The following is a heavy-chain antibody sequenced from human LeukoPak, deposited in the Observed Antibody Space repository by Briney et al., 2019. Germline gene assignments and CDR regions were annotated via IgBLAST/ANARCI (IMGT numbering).Heavy chain of an antibody. J-gene: IGHJ4*02. Sequence: GGSLRLSCAASGFTFSSYSMNWVRQAPGKGLEWVSYISSSSSTIYYADSVKGRFTISRDNAKNSLYLQMNSLRAEDTAVYYCARPVIVGATLPWGQGTLVTVSS. CDR3: ARPVIVGATLP. D-gene: IGHD1-26*01. CDR1: GFTFSSYS. CDR2: ISSSSSTI. V-gene: IGHV3-48*01.